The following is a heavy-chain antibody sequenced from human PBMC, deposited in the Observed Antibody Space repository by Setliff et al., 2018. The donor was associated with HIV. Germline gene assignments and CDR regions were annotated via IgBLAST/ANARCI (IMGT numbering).Heavy chain of an antibody. V-gene: IGHV4-39*01. D-gene: IGHD2-21*02. CDR2: IYYSGTT. J-gene: IGHJ1*01. CDR1: GGSINSDNYY. Sequence: ASETLSLTCSVSGGSINSDNYYWGWIRQAPGKGLEWIGSIYYSGTTYYNPSLRGRVTISVDRSRNQFSLTLNSVTAADTATYYCASRGIVVVTMSMPDEFFVHWGHGTLGTVSS. CDR3: ASRGIVVVTMSMPDEFFVH.